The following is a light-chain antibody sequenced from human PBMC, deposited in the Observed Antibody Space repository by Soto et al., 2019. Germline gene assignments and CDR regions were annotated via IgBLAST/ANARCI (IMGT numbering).Light chain of an antibody. CDR1: QTVSSY. V-gene: IGKV3-11*01. CDR2: DAF. Sequence: EIVSTQSPATLSLSPGERATLSCRASQTVSSYLAWYQQKPGQAPRLLIYDAFNRATGIPARFSGSGSGTDLTLTISSLEPEDFAVYYCQQRSNWPQITVGQGTRLEIK. CDR3: QQRSNWPQIT. J-gene: IGKJ5*01.